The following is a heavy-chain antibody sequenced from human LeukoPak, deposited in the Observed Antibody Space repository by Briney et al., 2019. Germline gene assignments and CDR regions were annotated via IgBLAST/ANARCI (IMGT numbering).Heavy chain of an antibody. CDR2: ISSSSSYI. CDR1: GFTFSSYS. V-gene: IGHV3-21*01. Sequence: GSLRLSCAASGFTFSSYSMNWVRQAPGKGLEWVSSISSSSSYIYYADSVKGRFTISRDNAKNSLYLQMNSLRAEDTAVYYCARVWSWHCSGGSCYSFSGNYGMDVWGQGTTVTVSS. D-gene: IGHD2-15*01. CDR3: ARVWSWHCSGGSCYSFSGNYGMDV. J-gene: IGHJ6*02.